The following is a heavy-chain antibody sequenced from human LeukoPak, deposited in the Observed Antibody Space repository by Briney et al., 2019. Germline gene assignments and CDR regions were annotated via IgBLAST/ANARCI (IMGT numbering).Heavy chain of an antibody. Sequence: PGGSLRLSCAAFGFTFSDHYMDWVRQAPGKGLEWVSYISSSGSTIYYADSVKGRFTISRDNAKNSLYLQMNSLRAEDTAVYYCARGPRIGYSSGWYVDYWGQGTLVTVSS. V-gene: IGHV3-11*04. D-gene: IGHD6-19*01. J-gene: IGHJ4*02. CDR1: GFTFSDHY. CDR2: ISSSGSTI. CDR3: ARGPRIGYSSGWYVDY.